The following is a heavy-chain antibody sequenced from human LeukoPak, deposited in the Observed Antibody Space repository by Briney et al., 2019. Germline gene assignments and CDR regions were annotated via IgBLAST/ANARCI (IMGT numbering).Heavy chain of an antibody. V-gene: IGHV3-23*01. J-gene: IGHJ5*02. CDR3: AKDRSSTGPGVTFAP. CDR1: GYTFSIYA. CDR2: ISGSAGNT. Sequence: VGCLRLSCAASGYTFSIYAICWVPQAPGKGLGRGSDISGSAGNTLSAESARSGFTISRDNSKNTLYLQMNSLTVEDMAVYYCAKDRSSTGPGVTFAPWGQGTLVTVSS. D-gene: IGHD6-13*01.